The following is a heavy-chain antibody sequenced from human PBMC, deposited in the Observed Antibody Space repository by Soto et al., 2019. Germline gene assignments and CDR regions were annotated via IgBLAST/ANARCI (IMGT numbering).Heavy chain of an antibody. CDR2: ISTYNGNT. V-gene: IGHV1-18*01. J-gene: IGHJ6*02. CDR3: ARDPYHVLMVNAPNLYGMDV. D-gene: IGHD2-8*01. CDR1: GYTFTTYD. Sequence: SVKVSCKASGYTFTTYDISWVRQAPGQGLEWMGRISTYNGNTNYPQSLQGRLTMTTDTSTTTAYMELRSLRSDDTAVYYCARDPYHVLMVNAPNLYGMDVWGQETTVTVSS.